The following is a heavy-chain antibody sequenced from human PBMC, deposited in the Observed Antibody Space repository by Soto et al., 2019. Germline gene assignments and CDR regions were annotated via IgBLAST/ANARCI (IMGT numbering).Heavy chain of an antibody. V-gene: IGHV1-3*01. CDR3: ARVRCSSTSCYTLYYGSGSDAFDI. CDR2: INAGNGNT. D-gene: IGHD2-2*02. Sequence: ASVKVSCKASGYTFTSYAMHWVRQAPGQRLEWMGWINAGNGNTKYSQKFQGRVTITRDTSASTAYMELSSLRSEDTAVYYCARVRCSSTSCYTLYYGSGSDAFDIWGQGTMVTVSS. CDR1: GYTFTSYA. J-gene: IGHJ3*02.